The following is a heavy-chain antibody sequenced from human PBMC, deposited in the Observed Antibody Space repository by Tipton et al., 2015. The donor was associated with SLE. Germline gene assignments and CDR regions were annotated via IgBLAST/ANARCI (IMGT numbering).Heavy chain of an antibody. CDR3: ARSSEEVDD. CDR2: IYYSGRT. V-gene: IGHV4-31*03. D-gene: IGHD6-6*01. J-gene: IGHJ4*02. CDR1: GGSISPSRFY. Sequence: TLSLTCPVSGGSISPSRFYLSLFRQHPGKGLEWIGYIYYSGRTYSNPSLKSRVNISVDTSKNQFSLKLSSVTAADTAVYFCARSSEEVDDCGPGTLAAVS.